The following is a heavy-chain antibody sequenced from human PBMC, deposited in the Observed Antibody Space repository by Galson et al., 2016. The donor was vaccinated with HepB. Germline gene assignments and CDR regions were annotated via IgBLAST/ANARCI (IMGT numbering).Heavy chain of an antibody. CDR2: IYWDDDK. V-gene: IGHV2-5*02. CDR1: GFSFNTNGGVG. Sequence: PALVKPTQTLTLTCTLSGFSFNTNGGVGVGWIRQSPGKALEWLGIIYWDDDKRYSPSLKNRVTITKDTSKNQVVLTMTNMDPVDTGTYSCARGDIGDRPAFDYWGQGARVSVSS. D-gene: IGHD4-17*01. J-gene: IGHJ4*02. CDR3: ARGDIGDRPAFDY.